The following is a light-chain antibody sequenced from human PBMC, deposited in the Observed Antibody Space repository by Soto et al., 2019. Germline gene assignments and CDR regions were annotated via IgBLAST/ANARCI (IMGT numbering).Light chain of an antibody. V-gene: IGKV1-33*01. CDR2: DAS. CDR3: QHYNSLPIT. J-gene: IGKJ5*01. Sequence: DIQMTQSPSTLSGSVGDRVTITCRASQDIRYYLNWYQQKTGQAPKLLIYDASRLETGVPSRFSGSGSGTDFTFTINSLQPEDIGTYYCQHYNSLPITFGQGTRLEIK. CDR1: QDIRYY.